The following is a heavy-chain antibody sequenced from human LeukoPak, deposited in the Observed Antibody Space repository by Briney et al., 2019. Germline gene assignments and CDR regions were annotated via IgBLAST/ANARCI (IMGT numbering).Heavy chain of an antibody. CDR2: IYYSGST. D-gene: IGHD6-13*01. Sequence: PSETLSLTCTVSGGSISSYYWSWIRQPPGKGLEWIGYIYYSGSTYYNPSLKSRVTISVDTSKNQFSLKLSSVTAADTAVYYCASTIAAAGTGAFDIWGQGTMVTVSS. V-gene: IGHV4-59*12. J-gene: IGHJ3*02. CDR1: GGSISSYY. CDR3: ASTIAAAGTGAFDI.